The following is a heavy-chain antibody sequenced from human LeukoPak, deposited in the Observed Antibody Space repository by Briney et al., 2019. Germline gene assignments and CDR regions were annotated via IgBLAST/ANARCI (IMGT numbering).Heavy chain of an antibody. V-gene: IGHV1-69*13. D-gene: IGHD3-10*01. J-gene: IGHJ6*04. Sequence: SVKVSCKASGGTFSSYAISWVRQAPGQGLEWMGGIIPIFGTANYAQKFQGRVTITADESTSTAYMELSSLRSEDTAVYYCARDRTGSGCMDVRGKGTTVTVSS. CDR1: GGTFSSYA. CDR3: ARDRTGSGCMDV. CDR2: IIPIFGTA.